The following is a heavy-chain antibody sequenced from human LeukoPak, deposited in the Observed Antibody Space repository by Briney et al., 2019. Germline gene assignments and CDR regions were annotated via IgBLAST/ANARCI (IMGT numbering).Heavy chain of an antibody. V-gene: IGHV4-34*01. CDR1: GGSFSNYD. CDR3: ARQYYGYSGGGLDY. J-gene: IGHJ4*02. Sequence: PSETLSLTCAVYGGSFSNYDWNWIRQPPGKGLEWIGEINHSGSTSYNPSLKSRVTISVDTSKNQFSLKLNSVTAADTALYYCARQYYGYSGGGLDYWGQGTLVTVSS. D-gene: IGHD3-16*01. CDR2: INHSGST.